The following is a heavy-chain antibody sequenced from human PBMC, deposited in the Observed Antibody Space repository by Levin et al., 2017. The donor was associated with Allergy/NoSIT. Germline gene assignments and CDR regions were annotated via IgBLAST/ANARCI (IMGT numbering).Heavy chain of an antibody. J-gene: IGHJ4*02. D-gene: IGHD3-10*01. CDR2: ISAYNGNT. CDR1: GYTFTSYG. V-gene: IGHV1-18*01. Sequence: GASVKVSCKASGYTFTSYGISWVRQAPGQGLEWMGWISAYNGNTNYAQKLQGRVTMTTDTSTSTAYMELRSLRSDDTAVYYCARDLTAETYYYGSGSYLGGYWGQGTLVTVSS. CDR3: ARDLTAETYYYGSGSYLGGY.